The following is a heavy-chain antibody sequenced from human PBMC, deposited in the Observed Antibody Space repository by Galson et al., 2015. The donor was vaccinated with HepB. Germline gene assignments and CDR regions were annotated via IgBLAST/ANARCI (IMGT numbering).Heavy chain of an antibody. J-gene: IGHJ6*02. V-gene: IGHV3-48*03. CDR1: GFTFSSYE. D-gene: IGHD4-17*01. Sequence: SLRLSCAASGFTFSSYEMNWVRQAPGKGLEWVSYISSSGSTIYYADSVKGRFTISRDNAKNSLYPQMNSLRAEDTAVYYCAREWTVTTPSPGYYYYYGMDVWGQGTTVTVSS. CDR2: ISSSGSTI. CDR3: AREWTVTTPSPGYYYYYGMDV.